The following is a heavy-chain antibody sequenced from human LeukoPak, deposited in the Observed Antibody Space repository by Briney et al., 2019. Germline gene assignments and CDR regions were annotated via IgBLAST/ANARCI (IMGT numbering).Heavy chain of an antibody. J-gene: IGHJ4*02. V-gene: IGHV3-7*01. CDR1: GFTFSRSW. CDR2: INPDGDGM. CDR3: AAWTDRGYSY. D-gene: IGHD5-12*01. Sequence: TGGSLRFSCTASGFTFSRSWMNWIGQAPGKGLEWVANINPDGDGMRFVDSVKGRFTMSRDNAQSSLHLQMNSLRVEDTAFYYCAAWTDRGYSYWGQGVLVTVSS.